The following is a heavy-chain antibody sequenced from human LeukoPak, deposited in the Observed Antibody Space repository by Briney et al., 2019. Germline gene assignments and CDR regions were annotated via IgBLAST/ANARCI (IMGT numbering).Heavy chain of an antibody. Sequence: PGGSLRLSCAASGFTFSSYAMSWVRQAPGKGLEWVSVIYSGGSTYYADSVKGRFTISRDNSKNTLYLQMNSLRAEDTAVDYCTTDDYRFDYWGQGTLVTVSS. CDR2: IYSGGST. CDR1: GFTFSSYA. J-gene: IGHJ4*02. V-gene: IGHV3-53*01. CDR3: TTDDYRFDY. D-gene: IGHD4-11*01.